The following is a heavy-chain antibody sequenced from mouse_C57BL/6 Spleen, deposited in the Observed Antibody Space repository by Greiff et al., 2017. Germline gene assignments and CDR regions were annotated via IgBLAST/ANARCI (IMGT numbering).Heavy chain of an antibody. D-gene: IGHD3-2*02. V-gene: IGHV1-55*01. CDR1: GYTFTSYW. CDR3: AIRTAHATYYFDY. CDR2: IDPGSGGT. Sequence: QVPLQQPGAELVKPGASVKMSCKASGYTFTSYWIPWVKQRTGPGLEWIGRIDPGSGGTNYNQKFKGKATLTVDTSSSTAYMQLSSLTSEDSAVYYRAIRTAHATYYFDYWGQGTTLTVSS. J-gene: IGHJ2*01.